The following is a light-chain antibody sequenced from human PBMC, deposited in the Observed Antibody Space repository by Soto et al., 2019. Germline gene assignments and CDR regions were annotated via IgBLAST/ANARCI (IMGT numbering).Light chain of an antibody. CDR1: QGISNY. J-gene: IGKJ1*01. CDR2: AAS. Sequence: DIQMTQSPSSLSASVGDRVTITCRASQGISNYLAWYQQKPGKVPKLLIYAASTLQSGVPSRFSGSGSGTDVTLTISSLHPEDVATYYCQSYNRAPWTFGQGTKVEIK. V-gene: IGKV1-27*01. CDR3: QSYNRAPWT.